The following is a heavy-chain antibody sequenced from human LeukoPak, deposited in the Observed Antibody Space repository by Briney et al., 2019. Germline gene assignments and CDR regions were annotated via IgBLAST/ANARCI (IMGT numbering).Heavy chain of an antibody. CDR3: ASALEESWNYDYYYYMDV. V-gene: IGHV3-21*01. CDR1: GFTFSSYS. D-gene: IGHD3-16*01. J-gene: IGHJ6*03. Sequence: GGSLRLSCAASGFTFSSYSMNSVRQAPGKGLEWVSSISSSSSYIYYADSVKGRFTISRDNAKNSLYLQMNSLRAEDTAVYDCASALEESWNYDYYYYMDVWGKGTTVTVSS. CDR2: ISSSSSYI.